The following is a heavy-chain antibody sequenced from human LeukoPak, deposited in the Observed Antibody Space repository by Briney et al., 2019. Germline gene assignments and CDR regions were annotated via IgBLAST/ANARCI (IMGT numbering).Heavy chain of an antibody. CDR1: GFTFSTYA. D-gene: IGHD5-12*01. CDR2: IPYDGSNK. V-gene: IGHV3-30*04. CDR3: ARVEASGYDYGAFDY. Sequence: GGSLRLSCAASGFTFSTYAMHWVRQAPGKGLEWVAVIPYDGSNKYYADSVKGRFTISRENAKNSLYLQMNSLRAEDTAVYYCARVEASGYDYGAFDYWGQGTLVTVSS. J-gene: IGHJ4*02.